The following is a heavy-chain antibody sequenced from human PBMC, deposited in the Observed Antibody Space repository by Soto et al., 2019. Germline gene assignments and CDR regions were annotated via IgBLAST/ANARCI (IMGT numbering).Heavy chain of an antibody. D-gene: IGHD6-6*01. J-gene: IGHJ4*02. Sequence: GGSLRLSCAASGFTFSSYGMHWVRQAPGKGLEWVAVISYDGSNKYYADSVKGRFTISRDNSKNTLYLQMNSLRAEDTAVYYCAKSPLAAPHSITVGADWGQGTLVTVSS. CDR1: GFTFSSYG. CDR2: ISYDGSNK. V-gene: IGHV3-30*18. CDR3: AKSPLAAPHSITVGAD.